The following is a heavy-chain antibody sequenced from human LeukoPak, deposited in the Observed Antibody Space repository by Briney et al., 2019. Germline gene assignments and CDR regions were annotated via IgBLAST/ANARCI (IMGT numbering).Heavy chain of an antibody. J-gene: IGHJ4*02. CDR2: IDISSSST. CDR1: GFTFSDYT. D-gene: IGHD5-12*01. Sequence: PGGSLRLSCAASGFTFSDYTMTWVRQAPGKGLEWISYIDISSSSTYYADSVKGRFTISRDNAKNSLYLQMNSLRAEDTALYYCAKDRGFAATIPINFDYWGQGTLVTVSS. CDR3: AKDRGFAATIPINFDY. V-gene: IGHV3-48*01.